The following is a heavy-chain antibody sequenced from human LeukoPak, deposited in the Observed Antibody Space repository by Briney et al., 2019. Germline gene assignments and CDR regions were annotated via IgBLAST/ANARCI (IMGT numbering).Heavy chain of an antibody. J-gene: IGHJ4*02. CDR3: AKDRRSLVYGDYGPFDY. Sequence: GGSLRLSCAASGFTFSSYGMHWVRQAPGKGLEWVAVISYDGSNKYYADSVKGRFTISRDNSKNTLYLQMNSLRAEDTAVYYCAKDRRSLVYGDYGPFDYWGQGTLVTVSS. CDR2: ISYDGSNK. CDR1: GFTFSSYG. V-gene: IGHV3-30*18. D-gene: IGHD4-17*01.